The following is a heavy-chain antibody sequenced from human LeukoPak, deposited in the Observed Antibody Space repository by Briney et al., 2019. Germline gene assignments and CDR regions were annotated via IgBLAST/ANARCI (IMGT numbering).Heavy chain of an antibody. CDR1: GFTFSSYA. CDR2: ISGSGGST. V-gene: IGHV3-23*01. CDR3: AKGSDGDPGWAVDY. Sequence: PGGSLRLSCAASGFTFSSYAMSWVRQAPGKGLEWVSAISGSGGSTYYADSVKGRFTISRDNSKNTLYLQMNSLSAEDTAVYYCAKGSDGDPGWAVDYWGQGTLVTVSS. J-gene: IGHJ4*02. D-gene: IGHD4-17*01.